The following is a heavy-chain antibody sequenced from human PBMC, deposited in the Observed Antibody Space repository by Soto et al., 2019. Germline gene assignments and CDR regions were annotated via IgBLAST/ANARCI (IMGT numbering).Heavy chain of an antibody. J-gene: IGHJ6*02. V-gene: IGHV3-23*01. D-gene: IGHD2-15*01. CDR2: ISGSGGST. CDR1: GFTFSSYA. Sequence: GGSLRLSCAAPGFTFSSYAMSWVRQAPGKGLEWVSAISGSGGSTYYADSVKGRFTISRDNSKNTLYLQMNSLRAEDTAVYYCAKKADCSGGSCFYYYGMDVWGQGTTVTVSS. CDR3: AKKADCSGGSCFYYYGMDV.